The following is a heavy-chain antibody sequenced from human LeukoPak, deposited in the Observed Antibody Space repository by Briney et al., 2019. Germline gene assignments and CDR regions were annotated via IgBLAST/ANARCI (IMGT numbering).Heavy chain of an antibody. CDR1: GFTFGSYY. Sequence: GGSLRLSCAASGFTFGSYYMSWVRQAPGKGLEWVANIKQDGSEKYYVDSVKGRFTISRDNAKNSLYLQMNSLRAEDTAVYYCARAQVGATPPYVDYWGQGTLVTVSS. CDR2: IKQDGSEK. V-gene: IGHV3-7*01. J-gene: IGHJ4*02. D-gene: IGHD1-26*01. CDR3: ARAQVGATPPYVDY.